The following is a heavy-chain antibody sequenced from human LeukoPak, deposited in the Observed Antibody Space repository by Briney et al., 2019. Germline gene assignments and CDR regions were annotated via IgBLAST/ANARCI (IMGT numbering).Heavy chain of an antibody. CDR2: ISYDGSNK. V-gene: IGHV3-30*18. CDR1: GFTFSSYG. D-gene: IGHD6-13*01. J-gene: IGHJ4*02. Sequence: PGRSLRLSCAASGFTFSSYGMHWVRQAPGKGLEWVAVISYDGSNKYYADSVKGRFTISRDNSKNTLYLQMNSLRAEDTAVYYCAKNAEYSSSWYFFDYWGQGTLVTVSS. CDR3: AKNAEYSSSWYFFDY.